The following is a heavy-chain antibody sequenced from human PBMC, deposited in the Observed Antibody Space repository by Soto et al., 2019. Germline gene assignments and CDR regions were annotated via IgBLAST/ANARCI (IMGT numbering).Heavy chain of an antibody. CDR2: IYYSGST. Sequence: SETLSLTCTVSGGSISSYYWSWIRQPPGKGLEWIGYIYYSGSTNYNPSLKSRVTISVDTSKNQFSLKLSSVTAADTAVYYCASARGYIYSFPGGEPYYFDYWGQGSLVPVSS. D-gene: IGHD5-18*01. CDR3: ASARGYIYSFPGGEPYYFDY. V-gene: IGHV4-59*01. J-gene: IGHJ4*02. CDR1: GGSISSYY.